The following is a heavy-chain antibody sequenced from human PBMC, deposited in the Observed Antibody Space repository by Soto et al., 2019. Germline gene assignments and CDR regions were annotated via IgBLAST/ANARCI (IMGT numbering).Heavy chain of an antibody. V-gene: IGHV5-51*01. Sequence: PGESLKISCQGSGYSFTIYWIGWVRQMPGKGLEWMCIIYPGDSDTRYSPSFQGQVTISADKSISTAYLQWSSLKASDTAMYYCARSPHSTTSYYDYYYGMDLGGQGTTVTVSS. CDR3: ARSPHSTTSYYDYYYGMDL. D-gene: IGHD6-13*01. J-gene: IGHJ6*02. CDR1: GYSFTIYW. CDR2: IYPGDSDT.